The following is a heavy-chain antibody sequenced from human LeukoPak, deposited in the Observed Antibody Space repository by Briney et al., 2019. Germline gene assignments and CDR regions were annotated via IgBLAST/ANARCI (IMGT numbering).Heavy chain of an antibody. CDR2: IKEDGSEK. Sequence: GGSLSLSCAASGFTFSNYWMSWVRQAPGEGLEWGANIKEDGSEKYYVDSVKGRFTISSDNARNSLYLQMNSLRAEDTAVYCCASGRQLGYWGQGTLVTVSS. J-gene: IGHJ4*02. CDR1: GFTFSNYW. D-gene: IGHD3-16*01. V-gene: IGHV3-7*01. CDR3: ASGRQLGY.